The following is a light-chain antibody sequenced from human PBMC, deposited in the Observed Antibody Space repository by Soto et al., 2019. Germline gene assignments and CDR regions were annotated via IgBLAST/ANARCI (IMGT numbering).Light chain of an antibody. CDR1: SSDVGGDNY. CDR3: SSYTSTNTYA. J-gene: IGLJ1*01. V-gene: IGLV2-14*01. Sequence: QSALTQPASVSGSPGQSITIPCTGTSSDVGGDNYVTWYQQKPGKAPKVLIYEVSNRFSGVSNRFSGSKSGDTASLTISGLQAEDEADYFCSSYTSTNTYAFGCGTKLTVL. CDR2: EVS.